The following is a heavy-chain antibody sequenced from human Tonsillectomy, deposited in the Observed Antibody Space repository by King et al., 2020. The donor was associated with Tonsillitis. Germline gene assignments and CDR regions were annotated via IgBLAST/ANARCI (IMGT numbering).Heavy chain of an antibody. D-gene: IGHD1-26*01. CDR1: RGSVNSYY. V-gene: IGHV4-59*08. J-gene: IGHJ4*02. Sequence: VQLQESGPGLVKPSETLSLTCTVSRGSVNSYYWSWIRQPPGKGLEWIGDIYYSGRTNYNPSLKSRVTMSVDTSKNQFSLKLNSDTAADTAVYYCARQEGSYIDYWGQGTLVTVSS. CDR3: ARQEGSYIDY. CDR2: IYYSGRT.